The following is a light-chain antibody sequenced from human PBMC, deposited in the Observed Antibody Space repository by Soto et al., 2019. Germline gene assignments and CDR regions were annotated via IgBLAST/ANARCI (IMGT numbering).Light chain of an antibody. J-gene: IGLJ2*01. CDR2: GNS. CDR3: QSYDSGLIGSV. V-gene: IGLV1-40*01. Sequence: QSVLTQPPSVSGAPGQRVTISCTGSSSNIGAGYDVHWYQQLPGTSPKLLIYGNSKRPSGVPDRFSGSKSGTSASLAITGLQAEDEADYYCQSYDSGLIGSVFGGGTKLTVL. CDR1: SSNIGAGYD.